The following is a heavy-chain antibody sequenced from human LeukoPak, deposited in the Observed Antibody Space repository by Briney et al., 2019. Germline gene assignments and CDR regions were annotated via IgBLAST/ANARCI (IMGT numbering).Heavy chain of an antibody. Sequence: SVEGRFTISRDSANNTLYLQMNSLRAEDTAVYYCARGEGGYYPAYWDQGALVTVSS. D-gene: IGHD1-26*01. J-gene: IGHJ4*02. CDR3: ARGEGGYYPAY. V-gene: IGHV3-53*01.